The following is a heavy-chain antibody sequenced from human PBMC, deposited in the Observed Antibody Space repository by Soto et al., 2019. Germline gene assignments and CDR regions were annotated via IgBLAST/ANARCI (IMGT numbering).Heavy chain of an antibody. CDR2: ISYDGSNT. D-gene: IGHD3-3*01. J-gene: IGHJ6*02. CDR1: GFTFNSYA. V-gene: IGHV3-30-3*01. CDR3: ARGSYYTFWSGSKPNPLDV. Sequence: GSLRLSCAASGFTFNSYAMHWVRQAPGKGLEWLTIISYDGSNTYYADSVKGRFTVSRDTSKNTLYLQMNSLRPEDTAVYYCARGSYYTFWSGSKPNPLDVWGQGTTVTVSS.